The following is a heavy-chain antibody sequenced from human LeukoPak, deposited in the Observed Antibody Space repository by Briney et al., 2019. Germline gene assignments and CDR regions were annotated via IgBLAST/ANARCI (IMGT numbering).Heavy chain of an antibody. CDR3: ARVSGSGWHFDY. CDR2: ISSSGVLI. J-gene: IGHJ4*02. Sequence: GGSLRLSCAPSGFTFSNYEMNWVRQAPGKGLEWVSFISSSGVLIYYADSVKGRFTISRDNDKNSLYLQMNSLRVEDTAVYYCARVSGSGWHFDYWGQGSLVTVSS. D-gene: IGHD6-19*01. V-gene: IGHV3-48*03. CDR1: GFTFSNYE.